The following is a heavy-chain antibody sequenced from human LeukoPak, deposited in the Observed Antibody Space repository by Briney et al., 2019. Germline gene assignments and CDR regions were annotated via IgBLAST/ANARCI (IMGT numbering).Heavy chain of an antibody. CDR3: ACYSVLGRTFDC. V-gene: IGHV4-59*01. CDR2: VHHSFSS. D-gene: IGHD4-11*01. J-gene: IGHJ4*02. Sequence: SETLSLTCAVSGASMNDYYWSWIRQTPGKGLEWIGHVHHSFSSNFSPSLKSRVTMSMDTSKSQSSLRVTSVTAADTAVYYCACYSVLGRTFDCWGQGTQITVSS. CDR1: GASMNDYY.